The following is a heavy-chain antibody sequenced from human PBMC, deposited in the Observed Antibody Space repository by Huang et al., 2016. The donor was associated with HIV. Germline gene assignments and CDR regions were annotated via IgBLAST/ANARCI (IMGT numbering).Heavy chain of an antibody. D-gene: IGHD4-4*01. J-gene: IGHJ4*01. V-gene: IGHV4-39*01. CDR3: ARQVGPRDMATVFDF. CDR1: GGSISDTLYH. Sequence: QLQLQESGPGLVKPSETLSLTCTVSGGSISDTLYHWGWIRQPPGQGLEWIGSIYYAGVTFYNPALKSRVTIFVDSSKKNFSLKLSSVTAADTAMYYCARQVGPRDMATVFDFWGPGTLVTVSS. CDR2: IYYAGVT.